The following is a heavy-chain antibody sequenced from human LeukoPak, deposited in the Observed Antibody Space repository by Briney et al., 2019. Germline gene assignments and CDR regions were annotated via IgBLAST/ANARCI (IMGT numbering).Heavy chain of an antibody. CDR2: MNPSSGNT. J-gene: IGHJ5*02. Sequence: ASVKVSCKASGYTFTSYDINWVRQATGQGLEWMGWMNPSSGNTGYAQKFQGRVTMTRNTSISTAYMELSSLRSEDTAVYYCARVTASIPTNWFDPWGQGTLVTVSS. CDR3: ARVTASIPTNWFDP. CDR1: GYTFTSYD. V-gene: IGHV1-8*01. D-gene: IGHD3-3*02.